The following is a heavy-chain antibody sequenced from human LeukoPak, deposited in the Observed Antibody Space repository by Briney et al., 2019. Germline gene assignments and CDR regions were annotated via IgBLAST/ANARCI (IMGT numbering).Heavy chain of an antibody. CDR3: AKGLTGYYTGVGFD. V-gene: IGHV3-23*01. CDR2: ISGSGGST. CDR1: GFTFSSYG. D-gene: IGHD3-9*01. J-gene: IGHJ4*02. Sequence: GGSLRLSCAASGFTFSSYGMSWVRQAPGKGLEWVSAISGSGGSTYYADSVKGRFTISRDNSKNTLYLQMNSLRAEDTAVYYCAKGLTGYYTGVGFDWGQGTLVTVSS.